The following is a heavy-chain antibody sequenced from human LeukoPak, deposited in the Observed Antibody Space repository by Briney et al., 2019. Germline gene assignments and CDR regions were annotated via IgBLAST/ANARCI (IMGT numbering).Heavy chain of an antibody. CDR3: ARDVKSSSWILYNWFDP. CDR2: IYYNGAT. V-gene: IGHV4-39*07. D-gene: IGHD6-13*01. J-gene: IGHJ5*02. Sequence: SETLSLTCIVSGGSVSSSSYYWGWIRQPPGKALEWIGTIYYNGATRYNPSLNSRVTISVDTSKNQFSLKLSSVTAADTAVYYCARDVKSSSWILYNWFDPWGQGTLVTVSS. CDR1: GGSVSSSSYY.